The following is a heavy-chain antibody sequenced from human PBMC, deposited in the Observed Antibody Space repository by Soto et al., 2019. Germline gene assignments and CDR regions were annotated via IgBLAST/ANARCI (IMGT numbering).Heavy chain of an antibody. V-gene: IGHV4-30-2*01. CDR3: ARTTYYDFWSGSSRWFDP. D-gene: IGHD3-3*01. Sequence: PSETLSLTCAVSGGSISSGGYSWSWIRQPPGKGLEWIGYIYHSGSTYYNPSLKSRVTISVDRSKNQFSLKLSSVTAADTAVYYCARTTYYDFWSGSSRWFDPWGQGTLVTVSS. CDR1: GGSISSGGYS. CDR2: IYHSGST. J-gene: IGHJ5*02.